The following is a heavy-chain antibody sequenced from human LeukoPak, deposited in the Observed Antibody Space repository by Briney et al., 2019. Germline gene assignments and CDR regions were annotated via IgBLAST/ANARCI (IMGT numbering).Heavy chain of an antibody. D-gene: IGHD3-22*01. CDR2: IYSGGST. V-gene: IGHV3-53*01. CDR1: GFTVSSNY. J-gene: IGHJ4*02. CDR3: AREDYYDSSGFGGGY. Sequence: GGSLRLSCAASGFTVSSNYMSWVRQAPGKGLEWVSVIYSGGSTYYADSVKGRFTISRDNSKNTLYLQMDSLRAEDTAVYYCAREDYYDSSGFGGGYWGQGTLVTVSS.